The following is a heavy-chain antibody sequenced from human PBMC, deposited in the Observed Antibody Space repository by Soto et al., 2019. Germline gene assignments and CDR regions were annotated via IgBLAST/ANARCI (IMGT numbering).Heavy chain of an antibody. CDR3: ARIKGYSYGSGFDY. CDR2: ISSSSSYI. Sequence: LRLSCAASGFTFSSYSMNWVRQAPGKGLEWVSSISSSSSYIYYADSVKGRFTISRDNAKNSLYLQMNSLRAEDTAVYYCARIKGYSYGSGFDYWGQGTLVTVSS. CDR1: GFTFSSYS. V-gene: IGHV3-21*01. D-gene: IGHD5-18*01. J-gene: IGHJ4*02.